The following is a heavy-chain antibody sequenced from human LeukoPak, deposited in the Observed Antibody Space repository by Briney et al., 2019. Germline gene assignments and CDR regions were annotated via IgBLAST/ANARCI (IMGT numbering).Heavy chain of an antibody. D-gene: IGHD3-10*01. V-gene: IGHV1-69*05. CDR3: ARGPSGLYYYYYMDV. CDR1: GGTFSSYA. Sequence: SVKVFCKASGGTFSSYAISWVRQAPGQGLEWMGGIIPIFGTANYAQKFQGRVTITTDESTSTAYMELSSLRSEDTAVYYCARGPSGLYYYYYMDVWGKGTTVTVSS. J-gene: IGHJ6*03. CDR2: IIPIFGTA.